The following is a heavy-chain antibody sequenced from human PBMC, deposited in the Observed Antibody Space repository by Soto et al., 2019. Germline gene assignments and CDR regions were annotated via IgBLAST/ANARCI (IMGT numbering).Heavy chain of an antibody. CDR3: ARDPGGMDV. CDR2: ISSGSTAI. Sequence: EVQLVESGGGLVQPGGSLRLSCAASGFTFSPYDMNWVRQAPGKGLEWVSHISSGSTAIYYADSVKGRFTISRDNAKNSLYLLMNSLRDEDTAVDYCARDPGGMDVWGQGTTVTVSS. J-gene: IGHJ6*02. CDR1: GFTFSPYD. D-gene: IGHD3-10*01. V-gene: IGHV3-48*02.